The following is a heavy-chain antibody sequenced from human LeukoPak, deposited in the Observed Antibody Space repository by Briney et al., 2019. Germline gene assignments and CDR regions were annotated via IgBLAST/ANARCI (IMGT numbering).Heavy chain of an antibody. V-gene: IGHV3-53*01. J-gene: IGHJ4*02. CDR1: GFTVSYNY. CDR3: AKGVGRTSGRNPDY. Sequence: PGGSLRLSCAASGFTVSYNYMTWVRQAPGKGLEWVSVIYSGGSTYYADSVKGRFTISRDNSKNTLSLQMNSLRVEDTAMYYCAKGVGRTSGRNPDYWGQGTLVTVSS. D-gene: IGHD2-8*02. CDR2: IYSGGST.